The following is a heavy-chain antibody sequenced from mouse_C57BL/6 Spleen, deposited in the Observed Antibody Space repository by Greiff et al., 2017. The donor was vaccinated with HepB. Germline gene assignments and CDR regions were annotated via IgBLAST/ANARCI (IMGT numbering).Heavy chain of an antibody. CDR3: ARPPHQTAQATYAMDY. J-gene: IGHJ4*01. CDR1: GYTFTSYW. Sequence: QVQLQQPGAELVKPGASVKLSCKASGYTFTSYWMHWVKQRPGRGLEWIGRIDPNSGGTKYNEKFKSKATLTVDKPSSTAYMQLSSLTSEDSAVYYCARPPHQTAQATYAMDYWGQGTSVTVSS. D-gene: IGHD3-2*02. CDR2: IDPNSGGT. V-gene: IGHV1-72*01.